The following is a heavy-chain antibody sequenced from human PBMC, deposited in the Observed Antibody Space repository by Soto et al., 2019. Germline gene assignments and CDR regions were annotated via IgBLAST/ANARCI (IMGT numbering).Heavy chain of an antibody. CDR3: ARDRTDVIAAWFDP. CDR2: INAGNGNT. CDR1: GYTFTSYA. D-gene: IGHD3-16*02. V-gene: IGHV1-3*01. Sequence: GASVKVSCKASGYTFTSYAMHWVRQAPGQRLEWMGWINAGNGNTKYSQEFQGRVTITRDTSASTAYMELSSLRSEDTAVYYCARDRTDVIAAWFDPWGQGTLVTVSS. J-gene: IGHJ5*02.